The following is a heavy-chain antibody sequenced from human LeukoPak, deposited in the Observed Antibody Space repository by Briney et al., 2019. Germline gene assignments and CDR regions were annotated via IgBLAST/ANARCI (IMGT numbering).Heavy chain of an antibody. J-gene: IGHJ5*02. Sequence: GGSLRLSCAASGFTFSGSAMHWVRQAPGKGLEWVSVIYSGGTTYYADSVKGRFTISRDNSKHTLYLQMSSLRTEDTAVYYCATATGRAPNWFGPWGLGTLVTVSS. CDR2: IYSGGTT. V-gene: IGHV3-53*05. CDR3: ATATGRAPNWFGP. CDR1: GFTFSGSA. D-gene: IGHD1-14*01.